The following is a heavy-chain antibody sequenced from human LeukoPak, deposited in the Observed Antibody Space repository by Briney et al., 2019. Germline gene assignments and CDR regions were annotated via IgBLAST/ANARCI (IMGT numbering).Heavy chain of an antibody. CDR2: ISSSSSYI. Sequence: SGGSLRLSCAASGFTFSSYSMNWVRQAPGKGLEWVSCISSSSSYIYYADSMKGRFTISRDNAKNSLYLQMNSLRAEDTAVYYCARAGWLRDYPHYMDVWGKGTTVTVSS. CDR3: ARAGWLRDYPHYMDV. D-gene: IGHD5-12*01. V-gene: IGHV3-21*01. J-gene: IGHJ6*03. CDR1: GFTFSSYS.